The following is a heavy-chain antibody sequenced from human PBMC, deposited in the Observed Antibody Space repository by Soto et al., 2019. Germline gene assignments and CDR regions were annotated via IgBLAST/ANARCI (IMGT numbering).Heavy chain of an antibody. CDR3: ARLYSSGWYGPGRY. D-gene: IGHD6-19*01. Sequence: SETLSLTCAVHSGSFSSYYCTWTRQPPGKGLEWIGEIHPSGDTDYNPSLSNRVTISRDNAKNSLYLQMNSLRAEDTALYYCARLYSSGWYGPGRYWGQGTLVTVSS. J-gene: IGHJ4*02. CDR1: SGSFSSYY. CDR2: IHPSGDT. V-gene: IGHV4-34*10.